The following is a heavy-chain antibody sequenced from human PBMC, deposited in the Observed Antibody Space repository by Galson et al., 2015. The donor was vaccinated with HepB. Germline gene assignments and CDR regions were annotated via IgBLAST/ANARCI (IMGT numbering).Heavy chain of an antibody. CDR2: INPSGGST. V-gene: IGHV1-46*01. CDR3: ARDPRGWHGSFQNWFDP. CDR1: GYTFTSYY. J-gene: IGHJ5*02. D-gene: IGHD1-26*01. Sequence: SVKVSCKASGYTFTSYYMHWVRQAPGQGLEWMGIINPSGGSTSYAQKFQGRVTMTRDTSTSTVYMELSSLRSEDTAVYYCARDPRGWHGSFQNWFDPWGQGTLVTVSS.